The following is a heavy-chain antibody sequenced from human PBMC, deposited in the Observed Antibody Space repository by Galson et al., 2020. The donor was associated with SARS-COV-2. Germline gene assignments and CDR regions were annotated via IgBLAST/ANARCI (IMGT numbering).Heavy chain of an antibody. CDR3: ARGRSVDYFDH. J-gene: IGHJ4*02. CDR2: IAPYGGST. CDR1: GYTLTSYY. Sequence: ASVKVSCKASGYTLTSYYMHWVRQDPGQGLEWMGVIAPYGGSTNYPQKFQGRVTMSRDLSTSTVYMELSSLRSEDTAVYFCARGRSVDYFDHWGQGTLITVSS. V-gene: IGHV1-46*01.